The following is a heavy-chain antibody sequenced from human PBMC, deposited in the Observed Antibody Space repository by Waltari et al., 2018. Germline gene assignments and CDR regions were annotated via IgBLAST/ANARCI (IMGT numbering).Heavy chain of an antibody. D-gene: IGHD1-20*01. V-gene: IGHV3-23*01. CDR1: GITFSNYA. CDR2: ITVGDDR. J-gene: IGHJ4*02. CDR3: ATPFYNWDDPLHS. Sequence: EVQLLESGGDLVPPGGSLGLSCAASGITFSNYAIKGVRLAPGTGGGGVSSITVGDDRYYADAVKGRCTSSRDTSKDSVHLQMNGLRAEDTAIYYCATPFYNWDDPLHSWGQGTLVTVSS.